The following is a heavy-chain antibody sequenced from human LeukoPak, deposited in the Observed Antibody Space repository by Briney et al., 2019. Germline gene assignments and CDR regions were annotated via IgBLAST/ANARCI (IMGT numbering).Heavy chain of an antibody. D-gene: IGHD3-22*01. CDR1: GFTFSSYS. J-gene: IGHJ4*02. CDR2: ISSSSSYI. V-gene: IGHV3-21*01. CDR3: ARGEYYYDSSGPSDY. Sequence: PGGSLRLSCAASGFTFSSYSMNWVRQAPGKGLEWVSSISSSSSYIYYADSVKGRFTIPRDNAKNSLYLQMNSLRAEDTAVYYCARGEYYYDSSGPSDYWGQGTLVTVSS.